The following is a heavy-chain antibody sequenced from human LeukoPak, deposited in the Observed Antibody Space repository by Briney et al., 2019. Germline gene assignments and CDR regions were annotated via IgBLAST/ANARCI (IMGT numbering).Heavy chain of an antibody. Sequence: SETLSLTCAASGYSISSGYYWSWIPQPPGKKMEWIGSIYHSGSTYYNPSLKSRVTISVDTSKNQFSLKLSSVTAADTAVYYCARGKVSSSPAFDYWGQGTLVTVSS. CDR3: ARGKVSSSPAFDY. CDR2: IYHSGST. D-gene: IGHD6-6*01. V-gene: IGHV4-38-2*01. J-gene: IGHJ4*02. CDR1: GYSISSGYY.